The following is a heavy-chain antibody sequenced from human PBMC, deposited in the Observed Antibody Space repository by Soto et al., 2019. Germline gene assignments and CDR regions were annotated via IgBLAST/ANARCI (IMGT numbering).Heavy chain of an antibody. D-gene: IGHD1-7*01. J-gene: IGHJ2*01. V-gene: IGHV4-39*07. CDR1: GGSISSSHYY. CDR3: ATLNYVEWYFDL. CDR2: IYYSGST. Sequence: PWETLSLTCTVSGGSISSSHYYWSWIRQPPGKGLEWIGYIYYSGSTYYNPSLKSRDTISVDTSKNQFSLKLSSVTAADTAVYYCATLNYVEWYFDLWDRGTLVTVSS.